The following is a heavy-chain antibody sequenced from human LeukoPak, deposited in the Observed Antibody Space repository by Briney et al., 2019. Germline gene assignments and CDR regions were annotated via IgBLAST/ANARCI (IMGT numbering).Heavy chain of an antibody. J-gene: IGHJ5*02. D-gene: IGHD3-3*01. V-gene: IGHV4-59*01. Sequence: SETLSLTCTVSGGSISGYYWSWLRPPPGKGLEWVGDIYYSGGTNYKPSLTSRVTISVDTSKNQFSLKLSSVTAADTAVYYCARSRSHDFWSGYLFDPWGQGTLVTVSS. CDR3: ARSRSHDFWSGYLFDP. CDR1: GGSISGYY. CDR2: IYYSGGT.